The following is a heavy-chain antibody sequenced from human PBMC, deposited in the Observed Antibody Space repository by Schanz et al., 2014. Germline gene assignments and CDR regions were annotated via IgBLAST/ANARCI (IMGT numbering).Heavy chain of an antibody. CDR1: GYTFTSHG. J-gene: IGHJ6*02. CDR3: ARAKRFGDMDV. D-gene: IGHD3-10*01. V-gene: IGHV1-18*01. Sequence: QVQLIQSGAEVKKPGASVKVSCTASGYTFTSHGISWVRQAPGQGLEWMGWITAYNGDTNYALKLQGRVTMTTDTSTGTAYMELRSLRSDDTALYYCARAKRFGDMDVWGQGTTVTVSS. CDR2: ITAYNGDT.